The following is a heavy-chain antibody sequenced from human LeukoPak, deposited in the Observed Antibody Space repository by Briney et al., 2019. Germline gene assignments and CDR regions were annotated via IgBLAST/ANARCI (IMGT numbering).Heavy chain of an antibody. V-gene: IGHV3-33*01. D-gene: IGHD2/OR15-2a*01. Sequence: PGRSLRLSCAASGFTFSSYGMHWVRQGPGKGLEWVALIWYDGSNKYYADSVKGRLTISRDNSKNTLYLQMNSLRAEDTAVYYCAREGPRGNSQFDYWGQGTLVTVSS. J-gene: IGHJ4*02. CDR2: IWYDGSNK. CDR1: GFTFSSYG. CDR3: AREGPRGNSQFDY.